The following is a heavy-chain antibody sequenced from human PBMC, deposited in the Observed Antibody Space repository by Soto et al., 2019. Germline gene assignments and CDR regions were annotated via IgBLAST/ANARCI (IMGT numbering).Heavy chain of an antibody. CDR1: GGSITSDS. CDR2: IYHNGRA. CDR3: VRDRGYGTLDS. D-gene: IGHD5-12*01. J-gene: IGHJ4*02. V-gene: IGHV4-30-2*01. Sequence: QLQLQESGSGLVKPSQTLSLTCAVSGGSITSDSWSWIRQPPGKGLEWIGYIYHNGRAFYNSSLNSRVTMSVDMSKNQISLNLRSVTAADTAVYYCVRDRGYGTLDSWGQGTLVNVSS.